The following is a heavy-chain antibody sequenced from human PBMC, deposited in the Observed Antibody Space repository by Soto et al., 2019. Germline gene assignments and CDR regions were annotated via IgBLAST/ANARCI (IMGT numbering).Heavy chain of an antibody. V-gene: IGHV4-30-2*01. CDR1: GGSISSGGYS. Sequence: SETLSLTCAVSGGSISSGGYSWSWIRQPPGKGLDWIGYIYHSGSTYYNPSLKSRVTISVDRSKNQFSLKLSSVTAADTGVYFCARTLGPQVTGYVDSDYRWTIDQWGQGTLVTVSS. J-gene: IGHJ4*02. CDR3: ARTLGPQVTGYVDSDYRWTIDQ. D-gene: IGHD4-4*01. CDR2: IYHSGST.